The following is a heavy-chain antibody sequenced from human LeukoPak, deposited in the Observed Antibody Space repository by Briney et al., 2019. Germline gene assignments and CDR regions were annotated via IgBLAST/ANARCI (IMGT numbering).Heavy chain of an antibody. J-gene: IGHJ2*01. V-gene: IGHV3-30*02. CDR2: IRYDGSNK. D-gene: IGHD2-15*01. CDR3: VRYYTRHSWYFDL. CDR1: GFTFISYG. Sequence: GGSLRLSCAASGFTFISYGMHWVRQAPGKGLEWVTFIRYDGSNKYYADSVKGRFIISRDNSKNTLYLQMNSLRAEDTAVYYCVRYYTRHSWYFDLWGRGTLVTVSS.